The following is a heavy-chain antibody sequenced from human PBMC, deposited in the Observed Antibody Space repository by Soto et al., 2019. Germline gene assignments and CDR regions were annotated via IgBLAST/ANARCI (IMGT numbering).Heavy chain of an antibody. Sequence: QVQLQESGPGLVKPSETLSLTCTISGGSVSSGSYYWSWIRQPPGKGLEWIGYIYYSGSTNYNPSLKSRVTISVDTSKNQFSLKLSSVTAADTAVYCCARDEVGNVGFDYWGKGTLVTVSS. D-gene: IGHD1-26*01. CDR2: IYYSGST. CDR1: GGSVSSGSYY. V-gene: IGHV4-61*01. J-gene: IGHJ4*02. CDR3: ARDEVGNVGFDY.